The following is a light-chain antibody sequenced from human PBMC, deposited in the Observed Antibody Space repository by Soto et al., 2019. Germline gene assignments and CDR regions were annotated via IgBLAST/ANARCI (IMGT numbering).Light chain of an antibody. V-gene: IGKV3-15*01. CDR1: LSISTN. J-gene: IGKJ2*01. CDR3: HQYNNRPPYT. Sequence: ETVLTQSPATLSVSPGDRATLSCRASLSISTNLAWYQQRPGQAPRLLIYGASTRATGIPSRFSGSGSWTDFTLTISSLQSEDSAVYYCHQYNNRPPYTFGQGTRLEI. CDR2: GAS.